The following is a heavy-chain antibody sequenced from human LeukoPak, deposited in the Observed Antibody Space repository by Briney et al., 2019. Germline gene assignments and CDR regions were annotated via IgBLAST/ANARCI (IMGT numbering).Heavy chain of an antibody. CDR3: TRDLTISGPIGY. Sequence: ASVKVSCKASGDTFTDYAIHWVRQAPGQGLEWMGRIDPHSGGTNYAQKFQGRVTLTRDASISTAYMELSRLRSDDTAFYYCTRDLTISGPIGYWGQETLVTVSS. J-gene: IGHJ4*02. D-gene: IGHD3-9*01. CDR1: GDTFTDYA. CDR2: IDPHSGGT. V-gene: IGHV1-2*06.